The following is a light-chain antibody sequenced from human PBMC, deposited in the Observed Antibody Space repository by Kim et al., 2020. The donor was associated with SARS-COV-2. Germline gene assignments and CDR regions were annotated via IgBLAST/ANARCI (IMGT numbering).Light chain of an antibody. Sequence: GQSITISCTGTSSDVGGYKYISWYQQHPSKAPKNMIYEVSKRPSGVSNRFSGSKSGNTASLTISGHQTEDEADYYCSSYTSNNTWVFGGGTQLTVL. CDR3: SSYTSNNTWV. CDR2: EVS. CDR1: SSDVGGYKY. V-gene: IGLV2-14*01. J-gene: IGLJ3*02.